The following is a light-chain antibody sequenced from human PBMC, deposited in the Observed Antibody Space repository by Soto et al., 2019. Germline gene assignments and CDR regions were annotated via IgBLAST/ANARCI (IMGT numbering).Light chain of an antibody. Sequence: QSALTQPPSASGSPGQSVTISCTGTSSDIGYYNYVSWYQQHPGKAPKLLIYEVTKRPSGVPDRFSGSKSSNTASLTVSGLQAEDEADYYCSSFAGVSTVFGTGTKLTVL. CDR3: SSFAGVSTV. CDR1: SSDIGYYNY. V-gene: IGLV2-8*01. CDR2: EVT. J-gene: IGLJ1*01.